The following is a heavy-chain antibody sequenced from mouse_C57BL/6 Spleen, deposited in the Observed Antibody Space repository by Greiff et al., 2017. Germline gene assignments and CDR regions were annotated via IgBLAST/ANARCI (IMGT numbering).Heavy chain of an antibody. CDR3: AREEDDYGSSLAY. CDR1: GYTFTSYW. Sequence: VQLQQPGTELVKPGASVKLSCKASGYTFTSYWMHWVKQRPGQGLEWIGNINPSNGGTNYSEKFQSKATLTVDKSSSTAYMQLSSLTSEDSAVYYCAREEDDYGSSLAYWGQGTLVTVSA. V-gene: IGHV1-53*01. D-gene: IGHD1-1*01. J-gene: IGHJ3*01. CDR2: INPSNGGT.